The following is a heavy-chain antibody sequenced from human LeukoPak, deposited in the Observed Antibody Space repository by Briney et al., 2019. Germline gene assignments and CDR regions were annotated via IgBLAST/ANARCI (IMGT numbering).Heavy chain of an antibody. J-gene: IGHJ3*02. CDR1: GYSISSGYY. V-gene: IGHV4-38-2*02. D-gene: IGHD2-21*02. Sequence: PSETLSLTCTVSGYSISSGYYWGWIRQPPGKGLEWIGSIYHSGSTYYNPSLKSRVTISVDTSKNQFSLKLSSVTAADTAVYYCAREGRNCGGDCPDAFDIWGQGTMVTVSS. CDR3: AREGRNCGGDCPDAFDI. CDR2: IYHSGST.